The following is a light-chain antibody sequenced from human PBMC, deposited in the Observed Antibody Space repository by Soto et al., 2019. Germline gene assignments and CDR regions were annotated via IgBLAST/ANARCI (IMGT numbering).Light chain of an antibody. J-gene: IGKJ3*01. CDR3: QQYYSYPPSFT. Sequence: AIRMTQSPSSFSASTGDRVTITCRASQDISNSLAWYQQKPGKAPNLQIYSASTLQSGVPSRFSGSGSGTDFTLTISGLQSEDFATYYCQQYYSYPPSFTFGPGTKVEI. CDR2: SAS. CDR1: QDISNS. V-gene: IGKV1-8*01.